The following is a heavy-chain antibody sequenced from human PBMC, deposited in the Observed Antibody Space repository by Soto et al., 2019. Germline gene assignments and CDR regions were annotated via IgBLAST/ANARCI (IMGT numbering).Heavy chain of an antibody. CDR3: AKRDY. J-gene: IGHJ4*02. Sequence: QVQLVESGGGVVQPGRSLRLSCAASGFTFSSYGMHWVRQAPGKGLEWVAVISYDGSNKYYADSVKGRFTISRDNSKNTLYLQMNSLRAEDTAVYYCAKRDYWGQGTLVTVS. CDR2: ISYDGSNK. V-gene: IGHV3-30*18. CDR1: GFTFSSYG.